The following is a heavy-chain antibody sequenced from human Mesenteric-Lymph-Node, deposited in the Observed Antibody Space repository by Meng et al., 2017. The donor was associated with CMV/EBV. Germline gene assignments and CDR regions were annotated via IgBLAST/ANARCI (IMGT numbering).Heavy chain of an antibody. CDR1: NESVSGYY. V-gene: IGHV4-34*01. CDR2: INHRGST. Sequence: GSLRLSCTVYNESVSGYYWSWIRQPPGKGLEWIGEINHRGSTNYKPSLKSRVTISVDTSKNQFSLRLTSVTAADTAVYYCARANDFDYWGPGTLVTVSS. CDR3: ARANDFDY. J-gene: IGHJ4*02. D-gene: IGHD1-1*01.